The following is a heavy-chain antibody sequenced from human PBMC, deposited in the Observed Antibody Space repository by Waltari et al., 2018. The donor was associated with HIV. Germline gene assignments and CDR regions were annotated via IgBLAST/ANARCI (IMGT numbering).Heavy chain of an antibody. Sequence: ESGGGRAKPGGTLKLSCSGSGFTFKTYSVSWIRQTPGRGLEWISSISDDSSFIYYADSVKGRFTVSRDNVRNSVFLQMNDVRAEDTAKYFCGAFLCAEDCRDGFDVWGQG. V-gene: IGHV3-21*06. D-gene: IGHD2-21*02. CDR1: GFTFKTYS. CDR2: ISDDSSFI. J-gene: IGHJ3*01. CDR3: GAFLCAEDCRDGFDV.